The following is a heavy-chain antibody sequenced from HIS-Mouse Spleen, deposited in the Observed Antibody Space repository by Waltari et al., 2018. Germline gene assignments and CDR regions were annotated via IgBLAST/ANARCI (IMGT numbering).Heavy chain of an antibody. J-gene: IGHJ4*02. CDR3: ARRRSYFDY. Sequence: QVQLVESGGGVVQPGRSLRLSCAASGFTFSSYAMHWVRQAPGKGLEGVAVISYDGSNKDYADSVKGRFTISRDNSKNTLYLQMNSLRAEDTAVYYCARRRSYFDYWGQGTLVTVSS. CDR1: GFTFSSYA. CDR2: ISYDGSNK. V-gene: IGHV3-30-3*01.